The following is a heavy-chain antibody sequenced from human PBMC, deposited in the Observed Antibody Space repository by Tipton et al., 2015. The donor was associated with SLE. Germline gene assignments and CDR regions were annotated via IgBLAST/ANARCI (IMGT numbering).Heavy chain of an antibody. CDR2: IYYTGTT. V-gene: IGHV4-59*11. CDR3: ARDRGTGYVDV. D-gene: IGHD3-10*01. J-gene: IGHJ6*02. Sequence: TLSLTCTVSGGSISSQYWSWIRQPPGKGLEWIGYIYYTGTTNYNPSLKSRVSISIDTSKNQFSLSLNSVTAADTALYYCARDRGTGYVDVWGHGTTVTVSS. CDR1: GGSISSQY.